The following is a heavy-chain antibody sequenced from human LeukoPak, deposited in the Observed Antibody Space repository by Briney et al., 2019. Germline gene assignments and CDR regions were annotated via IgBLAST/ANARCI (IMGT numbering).Heavy chain of an antibody. CDR2: IYYSGST. V-gene: IGHV4-59*01. CDR3: ARGLPMTTVTTYAFDI. J-gene: IGHJ3*02. D-gene: IGHD4-17*01. Sequence: SETLSLTCAVYGGSFSGYYWSWIRQPPGKGLEWIGYIYYSGSTNYNPSLKSRVTISVDTSKKQVSLNLSSVTAADTAVYYCARGLPMTTVTTYAFDIWGQGTMVTVSS. CDR1: GGSFSGYY.